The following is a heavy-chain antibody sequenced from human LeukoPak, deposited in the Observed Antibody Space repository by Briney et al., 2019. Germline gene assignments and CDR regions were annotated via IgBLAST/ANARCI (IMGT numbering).Heavy chain of an antibody. Sequence: GGSLRLSCAASGFTVSSNYMSWVRQAPGKGLEWVSVTYSNGRTYYADSVKGRFTISRDISKNTLYLQMNSLRAEDTAVYYCARDRSCDYWGQGTLVTVSS. CDR2: TYSNGRT. CDR3: ARDRSCDY. J-gene: IGHJ4*02. V-gene: IGHV3-53*01. D-gene: IGHD1-26*01. CDR1: GFTVSSNY.